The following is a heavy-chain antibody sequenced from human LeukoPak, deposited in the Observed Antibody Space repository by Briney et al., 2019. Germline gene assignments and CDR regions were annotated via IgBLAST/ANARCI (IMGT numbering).Heavy chain of an antibody. V-gene: IGHV4-4*09. CDR2: IYTSGGT. CDR3: ARRDVYYYYMDV. Sequence: SETLSLTCTVSGGSLSSYYWSWIRQPPGKGLEWIGYIYTSGGTNYNPSLKSRVTISVDTSKNQFSLKLSSVTAADTAVYYCARRDVYYYYMDVWGKGTTVTVSS. J-gene: IGHJ6*03. CDR1: GGSLSSYY.